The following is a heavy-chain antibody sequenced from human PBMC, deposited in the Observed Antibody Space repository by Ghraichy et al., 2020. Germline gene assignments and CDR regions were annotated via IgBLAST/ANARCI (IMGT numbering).Heavy chain of an antibody. V-gene: IGHV3-30-3*01. J-gene: IGHJ2*01. CDR1: GFTFSSYA. D-gene: IGHD2-21*01. CDR3: ARDQLFPTGYLDL. CDR2: ISYDGSDK. Sequence: GGSLRLSCAASGFTFSSYAMHWVRQAPGKGLEWVAVISYDGSDKYYADSVKGRFTISRDNSKNTLYLQMNRLRAEDTAVYYCARDQLFPTGYLDLWGRGTLVTVSS.